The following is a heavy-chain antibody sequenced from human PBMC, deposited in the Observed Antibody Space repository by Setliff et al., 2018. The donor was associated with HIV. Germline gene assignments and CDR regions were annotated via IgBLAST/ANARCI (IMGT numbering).Heavy chain of an antibody. V-gene: IGHV1-46*01. CDR2: INPNGGST. CDR3: ARVRSYGSAYDAFDV. D-gene: IGHD3-10*01. Sequence: GASVKVSCKASGYTFTDYYLHWVRQAPGQGPEWMGLINPNGGSTIYAQKFEDRLTVTSDTATTTLYMEPRSLRFDDTAVYHCARVRSYGSAYDAFDVWGPGTMVTVSS. J-gene: IGHJ3*01. CDR1: GYTFTDYY.